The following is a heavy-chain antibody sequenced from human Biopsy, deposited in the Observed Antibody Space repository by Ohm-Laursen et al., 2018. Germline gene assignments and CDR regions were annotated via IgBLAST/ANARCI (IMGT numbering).Heavy chain of an antibody. Sequence: PGTLSLTCPVSGDSITSYFWNWIRQAPGKGLEWIGNIYYRGNTNYSPSLKSRATISLDSSKNHFSLNLNSVTATDTAVYYCARRLPLRGFAFDVWGQGTVVTVS. CDR3: ARRLPLRGFAFDV. CDR1: GDSITSYF. J-gene: IGHJ3*01. CDR2: IYYRGNT. V-gene: IGHV4-59*08. D-gene: IGHD3-10*01.